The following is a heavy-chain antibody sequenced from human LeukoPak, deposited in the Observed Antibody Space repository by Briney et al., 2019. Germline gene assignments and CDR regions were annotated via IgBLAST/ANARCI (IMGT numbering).Heavy chain of an antibody. CDR1: GGSISSYY. D-gene: IGHD3-3*01. CDR3: ARSSEWFSHDAFDI. Sequence: PSETLSLTCTVSGGSISSYYWSWIRQPPGKGLEWIGYIYYSGSTNYNPSLKSRVTISVDTSKNQFSLKLSSVTAADTAVYYCARSSEWFSHDAFDIWGQGTMVTVSS. J-gene: IGHJ3*02. V-gene: IGHV4-59*12. CDR2: IYYSGST.